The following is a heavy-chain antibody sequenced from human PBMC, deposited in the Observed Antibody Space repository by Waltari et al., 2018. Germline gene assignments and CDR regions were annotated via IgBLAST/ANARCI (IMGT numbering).Heavy chain of an antibody. CDR2: IYYSGST. D-gene: IGHD3-10*01. Sequence: QLQLQESGPGLVKPSETLSLTCTVSGGSISSSSYYWGWIRQPPGKGLEWIGSIYYSGSTYYNPSLKSRVTISVDTSKNQFSLKLSSVTDADTAVYYCARDHGSGSYYPDYWGQGTLVTVSS. V-gene: IGHV4-39*07. CDR1: GGSISSSSYY. J-gene: IGHJ4*02. CDR3: ARDHGSGSYYPDY.